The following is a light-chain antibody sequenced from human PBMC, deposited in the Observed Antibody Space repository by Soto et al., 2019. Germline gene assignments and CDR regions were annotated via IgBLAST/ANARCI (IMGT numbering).Light chain of an antibody. J-gene: IGLJ1*01. CDR2: DVS. CDR1: SSDVGGYNY. V-gene: IGLV2-8*01. CDR3: SSYAGSNNYV. Sequence: QSALTQPPSASGSPGQSVTISCTGTSSDVGGYNYVSWYQHHPGKAPKLMIYDVSKRPSGVPDRFSGSKSGNTASLTVSGLQAEDEDDYYRSSYAGSNNYVFGTGTKVTVL.